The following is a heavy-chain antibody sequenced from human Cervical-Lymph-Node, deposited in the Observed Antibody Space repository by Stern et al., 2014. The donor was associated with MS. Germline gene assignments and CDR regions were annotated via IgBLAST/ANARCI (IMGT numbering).Heavy chain of an antibody. D-gene: IGHD1-1*01. Sequence: QVQLQQWGARLLQPSETLSLTCAVYGGSFSGYYWTWIRQSPRKGLEWIGEVSHSGTTNYNPSLKSRVIISVDASKNQFSLKLSSVTVADTALYYCARASSKNEKPVDYWGQGTLVTVSS. J-gene: IGHJ4*02. CDR1: GGSFSGYY. V-gene: IGHV4-34*01. CDR2: VSHSGTT. CDR3: ARASSKNEKPVDY.